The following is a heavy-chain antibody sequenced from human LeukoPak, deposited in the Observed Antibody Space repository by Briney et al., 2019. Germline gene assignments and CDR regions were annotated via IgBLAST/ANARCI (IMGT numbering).Heavy chain of an antibody. CDR1: GFTFSSYA. J-gene: IGHJ6*03. CDR2: ISGSGGST. CDR3: AKLGGDHKYYYYYMDV. V-gene: IGHV3-23*01. D-gene: IGHD2-21*02. Sequence: GGXXRLSCAASGFTFSSYAMSWVRQAPGKGLEWVSAISGSGGSTYYADSVKGRFTISRDNSKNTLYLQMNSLRAEDTAVYYCAKLGGDHKYYYYYMDVWGKGTTVTVSS.